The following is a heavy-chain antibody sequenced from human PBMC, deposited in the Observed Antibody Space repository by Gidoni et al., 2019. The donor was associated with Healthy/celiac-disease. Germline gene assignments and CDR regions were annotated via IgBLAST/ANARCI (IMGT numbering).Heavy chain of an antibody. CDR2: IYWNDDK. CDR1: GFSLSTSGVG. CDR3: AHRRSGSQSNDAFDI. J-gene: IGHJ3*02. Sequence: QITLKESGPTLVKPTQTLTLTCTFSGFSLSTSGVGVGWIRQPPGKALEWLALIYWNDDKRYSPSLKSRLTITKDTSKNQVVLTMTNMDPVDTATYYCAHRRSGSQSNDAFDIWGQGTMVTVSS. D-gene: IGHD1-26*01. V-gene: IGHV2-5*01.